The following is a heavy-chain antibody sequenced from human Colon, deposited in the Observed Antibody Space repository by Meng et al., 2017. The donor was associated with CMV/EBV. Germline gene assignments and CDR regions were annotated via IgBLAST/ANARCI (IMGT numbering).Heavy chain of an antibody. D-gene: IGHD3-10*01. CDR1: GYTFSTFG. J-gene: IGHJ4*02. Sequence: ASVKVSCKASGYTFSTFGISWVRQAPGQGPEWMGWISPYSGQTNSAQKFQGRLTLTTDTSTSTAYMDLRRLRSDDTAIYYCVRALDDGSSQFRDFWGQGTPVTVSS. V-gene: IGHV1-18*01. CDR3: VRALDDGSSQFRDF. CDR2: ISPYSGQT.